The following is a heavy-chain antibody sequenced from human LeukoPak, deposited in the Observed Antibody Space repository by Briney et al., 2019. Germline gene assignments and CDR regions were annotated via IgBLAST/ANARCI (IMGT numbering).Heavy chain of an antibody. Sequence: PGGSLRLSCAASGFTFSSYGMSWVRQAPGKGLEWDSANSGSGRSTYYAHSVNGRLTISRDNSKQTLYLQMNSLRAKDPALYYCAKGTVVTFDIWGQGTMVTVSS. D-gene: IGHD2-15*01. V-gene: IGHV3-23*01. CDR3: AKGTVVTFDI. CDR1: GFTFSSYG. J-gene: IGHJ3*02. CDR2: NSGSGRST.